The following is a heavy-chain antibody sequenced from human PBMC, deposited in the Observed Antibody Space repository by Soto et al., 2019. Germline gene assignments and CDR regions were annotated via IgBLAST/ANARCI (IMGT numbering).Heavy chain of an antibody. J-gene: IGHJ6*02. CDR1: GGTFSSYA. V-gene: IGHV1-69*12. CDR2: IIPIFGTA. Sequence: QVQLVQSGAEVKKPGSSVKVSCKASGGTFSSYAISWVRQAPGQGLEWMGGIIPIFGTANYAQKFQGRVTNTADESTSTAYMELSSLRSEDTAVYYCAREDTAMVMNYYYYGMDVWGQGTTVTVSS. D-gene: IGHD5-18*01. CDR3: AREDTAMVMNYYYYGMDV.